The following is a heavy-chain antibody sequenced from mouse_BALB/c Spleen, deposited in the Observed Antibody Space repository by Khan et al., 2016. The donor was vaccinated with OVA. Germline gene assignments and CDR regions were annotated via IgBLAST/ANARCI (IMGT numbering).Heavy chain of an antibody. CDR1: GYYITTDYA. Sequence: VQLQESGPGLVKPSQSLSLTCTVTGYYITTDYAWNLIRQSPRNKLEWMGYKSYNGNTKYNPTLKSRISITPETSKNPSFLQLKSVTTEDTARYYCARSYGGEFDYWGQGTILTVSS. J-gene: IGHJ2*01. CDR3: ARSYGGEFDY. D-gene: IGHD1-1*02. V-gene: IGHV3-2*02. CDR2: KSYNGNT.